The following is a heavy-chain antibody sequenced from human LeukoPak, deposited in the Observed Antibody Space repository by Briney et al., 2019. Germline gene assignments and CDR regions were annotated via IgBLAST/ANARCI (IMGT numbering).Heavy chain of an antibody. Sequence: GGSLRLSCAASGFTFSSYSMNWVRQAPGKGLEWVSYISSSSSTIYYADSVKGRFTISRDNAKHSLYLQMNSLRAEDTAVYYCARDPYYDILTGYTLWSDPWGQGTLVTVSS. CDR3: ARDPYYDILTGYTLWSDP. J-gene: IGHJ5*02. CDR2: ISSSSSTI. D-gene: IGHD3-9*01. V-gene: IGHV3-48*01. CDR1: GFTFSSYS.